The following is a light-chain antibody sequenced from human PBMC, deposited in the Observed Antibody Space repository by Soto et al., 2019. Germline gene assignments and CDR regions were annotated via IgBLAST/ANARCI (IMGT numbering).Light chain of an antibody. V-gene: IGKV1-12*01. J-gene: IGKJ1*01. CDR1: QGISSS. Sequence: DIQMAQSPSSVSASVGDRVTITCLASQGISSSLAWYQQRPGKAPKLLIYAASNLQNEVPSRFSGSGSGTDFTLTISSLQPNDFETYYCQQSNTFPWTFGQGTMVDIK. CDR2: AAS. CDR3: QQSNTFPWT.